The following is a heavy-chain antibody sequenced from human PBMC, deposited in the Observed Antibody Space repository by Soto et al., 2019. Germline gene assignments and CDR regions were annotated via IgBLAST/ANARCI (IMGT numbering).Heavy chain of an antibody. CDR1: GFTFVNYA. CDR3: TKANRYCSGANCFTFDY. V-gene: IGHV3-23*01. J-gene: IGHJ4*02. CDR2: FSSGGGGT. D-gene: IGHD2-15*01. Sequence: AGRLLRLSWTAAGFTFVNYAMIWIRQAPGKGLEWVSTFSSGGGGTYYADSVKGRFTISRDNSKNTLSLQMNSLRAEDTAVYYYTKANRYCSGANCFTFDYWGLGPLVTVSS.